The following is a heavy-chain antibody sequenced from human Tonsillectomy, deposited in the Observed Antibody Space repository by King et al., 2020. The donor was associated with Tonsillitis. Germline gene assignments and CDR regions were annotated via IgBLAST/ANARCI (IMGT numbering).Heavy chain of an antibody. Sequence: QLQESGPGLVKPSQTLSLTCSVSGGSINSDSYYWSWIRQPAGKGLEWIGRMYISGISNHNPSLKSRVTISMDTSTKQVSLKLRSVTAADTAIYYCAIDRGYGFDCWGQGTLVTVSS. CDR3: AIDRGYGFDC. D-gene: IGHD5-12*01. CDR1: GGSINSDSYY. J-gene: IGHJ4*02. CDR2: MYISGIS. V-gene: IGHV4-61*02.